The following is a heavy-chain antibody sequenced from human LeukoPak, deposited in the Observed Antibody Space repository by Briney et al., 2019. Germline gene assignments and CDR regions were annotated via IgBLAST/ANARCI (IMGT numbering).Heavy chain of an antibody. CDR1: GFTFNSYA. CDR2: ISGSGGTT. Sequence: GGSLRLSCAASGFTFNSYAMGWVRQAPGKGLEWVSTISGSGGTTYYADSVKGRLTISRDNSKNTLYLQMNSLRAEDTAVYYCAKPISGRYSPDAFDIWGQGTLVTVSS. J-gene: IGHJ3*02. V-gene: IGHV3-23*01. CDR3: AKPISGRYSPDAFDI. D-gene: IGHD3-10*01.